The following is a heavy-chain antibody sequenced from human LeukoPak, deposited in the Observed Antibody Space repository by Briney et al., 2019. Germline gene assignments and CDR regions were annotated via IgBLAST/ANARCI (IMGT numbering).Heavy chain of an antibody. CDR1: GGSISSYY. CDR3: ARDKGGYFDY. Sequence: SETLSLTCTVSGGSISSYYWSWIRQPPGMGLEWIGYIYYSGSTNYNPSLKSRVTISVDTSKNQFSLKLSSVTAADTAVYYCARDKGGYFDYWGQGTLVTVSS. V-gene: IGHV4-59*01. CDR2: IYYSGST. J-gene: IGHJ4*02.